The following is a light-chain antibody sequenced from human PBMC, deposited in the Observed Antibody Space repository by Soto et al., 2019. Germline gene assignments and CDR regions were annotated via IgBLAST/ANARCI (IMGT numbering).Light chain of an antibody. CDR1: QNVGNN. Sequence: KLSPATLSVSKGERATLSCRASQNVGNNLVWYQQKPGQAPRLLIYGASTRAAGIPDRFSGSGSGTDFTLTISRLEPEDFAMYYCQQYGSSLWTFGHVTKVAIK. J-gene: IGKJ1*01. CDR3: QQYGSSLWT. CDR2: GAS. V-gene: IGKV3-20*01.